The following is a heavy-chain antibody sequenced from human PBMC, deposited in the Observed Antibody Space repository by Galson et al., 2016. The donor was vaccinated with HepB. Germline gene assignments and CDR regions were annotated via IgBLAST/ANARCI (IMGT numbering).Heavy chain of an antibody. CDR3: ARGCDSSWIRYYGANSGAFDI. CDR1: GYTFTTYS. V-gene: IGHV1-46*01. Sequence: SVKVSCKASGYTFTTYSLHWVRQAPGEGLEWMGIISPSVGSTTYAQKFQGRVTMTRDTSTSTVYMVLSSLRSEDTAVYYCARGCDSSWIRYYGANSGAFDIWGQGTMVTVSS. D-gene: IGHD4-23*01. J-gene: IGHJ3*02. CDR2: ISPSVGST.